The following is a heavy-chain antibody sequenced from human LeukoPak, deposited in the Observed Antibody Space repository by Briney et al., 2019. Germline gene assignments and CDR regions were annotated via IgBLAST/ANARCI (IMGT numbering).Heavy chain of an antibody. Sequence: SETLSLTCTVSGYSISSGYYWGWIRQPPGKGLEWIGSIYHSGSTYYNPSLKSRVTISVDTSKNQFSLKLTSVTAADTAVYYCARGGGYYYMDVWGTGTTVTVSS. D-gene: IGHD3-10*01. CDR1: GYSISSGYY. CDR3: ARGGGYYYMDV. CDR2: IYHSGST. J-gene: IGHJ6*03. V-gene: IGHV4-38-2*02.